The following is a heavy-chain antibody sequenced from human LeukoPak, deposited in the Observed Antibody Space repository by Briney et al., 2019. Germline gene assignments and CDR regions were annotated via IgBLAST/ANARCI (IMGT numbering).Heavy chain of an antibody. D-gene: IGHD3-10*01. CDR3: ARRGSGTYSVDQ. CDR2: IWSDGSNK. V-gene: IGHV3-33*01. Sequence: GGSLRLSCAASRFTFSTYGMHWVRQGPGKGLEWVAVIWSDGSNKYYADSVKGRFTIYRDNSKNTLYLQMNSLRAEDTAVYYCARRGSGTYSVDQWGQGTLVTVSS. J-gene: IGHJ4*02. CDR1: RFTFSTYG.